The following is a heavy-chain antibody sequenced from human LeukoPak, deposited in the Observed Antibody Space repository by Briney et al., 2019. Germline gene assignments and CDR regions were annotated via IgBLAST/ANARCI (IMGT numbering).Heavy chain of an antibody. CDR2: ISAYNGNT. Sequence: ASVKVSCKASGYTFTSYGISWVRQAPGQGLEWMGWISAYNGNTNYAQKLQGRVTMTTDTSTSTACMELRSLRSDDTAVYYCARDLRGQQLVPSIDYWGQGTLVTVSS. D-gene: IGHD6-13*01. CDR1: GYTFTSYG. CDR3: ARDLRGQQLVPSIDY. J-gene: IGHJ4*02. V-gene: IGHV1-18*01.